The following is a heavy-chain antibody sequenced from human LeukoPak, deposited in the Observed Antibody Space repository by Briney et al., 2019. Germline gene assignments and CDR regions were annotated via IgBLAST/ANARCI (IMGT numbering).Heavy chain of an antibody. CDR1: EYSFTSYW. V-gene: IGHV5-10-1*01. J-gene: IGHJ5*02. Sequence: GKSLKISCKGSEYSFTSYWITWVRQMPGKGLEWMGRIAPSDSYTNYSPSFQGHVAISADKSINTAYLQWSSLKASDTAMYYCARRGYCSGGSCPNWFDPWGQGTLVTVS. D-gene: IGHD2-15*01. CDR3: ARRGYCSGGSCPNWFDP. CDR2: IAPSDSYT.